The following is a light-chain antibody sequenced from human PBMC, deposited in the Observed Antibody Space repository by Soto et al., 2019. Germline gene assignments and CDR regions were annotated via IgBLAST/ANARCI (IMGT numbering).Light chain of an antibody. CDR2: ECT. CDR1: SSDVGTYYF. Sequence: QSVLTQPASVSGSLGQSITISCTGSSSDVGTYYFVSWYQQHPGKVPKLMIYECTKRPSGVSDRFSGSKSGNTASMTISGLQAEDEANYYCCSFAGSNSWVFGGGTKLTVL. V-gene: IGLV2-23*01. J-gene: IGLJ3*02. CDR3: CSFAGSNSWV.